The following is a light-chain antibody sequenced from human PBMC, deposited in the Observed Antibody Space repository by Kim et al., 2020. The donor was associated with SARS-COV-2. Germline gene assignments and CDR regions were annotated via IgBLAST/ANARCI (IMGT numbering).Light chain of an antibody. Sequence: DIQMTQSPSSLSASVGDRVTITCRASQSISSYLNWYQQKPGKAPKLLIYAASSLQSGVPSRFSGSGSGTDFTLTISSLQPEDFATYYCKQSYSTPRTFGQGNKVDIK. CDR2: AAS. V-gene: IGKV1-39*01. CDR3: KQSYSTPRT. CDR1: QSISSY. J-gene: IGKJ1*01.